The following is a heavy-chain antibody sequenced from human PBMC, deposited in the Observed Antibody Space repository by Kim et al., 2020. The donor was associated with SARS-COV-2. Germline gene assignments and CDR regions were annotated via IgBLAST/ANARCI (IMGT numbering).Heavy chain of an antibody. CDR1: GYSFTGYY. D-gene: IGHD5-18*01. Sequence: ASVKVSCKASGYSFTGYYIHWVLQAPGQGLEWMGRINPISGGTNYAQKFQGRVTMTRDTSIITAYMELSSLRSDDTVVYYCARGGYSDTRGSNDAFDIWGQGTKVTVSS. J-gene: IGHJ3*02. V-gene: IGHV1-2*05. CDR2: INPISGGT. CDR3: ARGGYSDTRGSNDAFDI.